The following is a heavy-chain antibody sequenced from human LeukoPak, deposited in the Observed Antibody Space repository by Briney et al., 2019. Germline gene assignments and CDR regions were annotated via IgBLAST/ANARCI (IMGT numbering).Heavy chain of an antibody. V-gene: IGHV4-59*01. CDR2: IYYSGST. J-gene: IGHJ4*02. D-gene: IGHD4-17*01. CDR3: ARDDYGETLGL. CDR1: GGSISSYY. Sequence: SETLSLXCTVSGGSISSYYWSWIRQPPGKGLEWIGYIYYSGSTNYNPSLKSRVTISVDTSKNQFSLKLSSVTAADTAVYYCARDDYGETLGLWGPGTLVTVSS.